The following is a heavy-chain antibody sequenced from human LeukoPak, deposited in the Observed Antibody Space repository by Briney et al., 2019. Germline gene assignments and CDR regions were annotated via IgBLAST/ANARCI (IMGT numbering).Heavy chain of an antibody. D-gene: IGHD2-15*01. CDR1: GGSITQTNY. J-gene: IGHJ6*02. V-gene: IGHV4-59*01. Sequence: SGTLSLTCDVSGGSITQTNYWTWVRQPPGKGLEWIGYIYYSGTTKSNPSLKSRVTISVDTSKNQFSLKLSSVTAADTAVYYCARDKDHCSGGSCYAYGMDVWGQGTTVTVSS. CDR3: ARDKDHCSGGSCYAYGMDV. CDR2: IYYSGTT.